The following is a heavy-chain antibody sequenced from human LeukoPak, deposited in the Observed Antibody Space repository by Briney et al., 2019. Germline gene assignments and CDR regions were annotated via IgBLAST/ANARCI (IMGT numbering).Heavy chain of an antibody. D-gene: IGHD5-18*01. Sequence: PSETLSLTCTVSGGSISSYYWSWIRQPPGKGLEWIGYIYYSGSTNYNPSLKSRVTISVDTSKNQSSLKLSSVTAADTAVYYCARGGSGYSYGYYMDVWGKGTTVTISS. V-gene: IGHV4-59*01. CDR3: ARGGSGYSYGYYMDV. CDR2: IYYSGST. CDR1: GGSISSYY. J-gene: IGHJ6*03.